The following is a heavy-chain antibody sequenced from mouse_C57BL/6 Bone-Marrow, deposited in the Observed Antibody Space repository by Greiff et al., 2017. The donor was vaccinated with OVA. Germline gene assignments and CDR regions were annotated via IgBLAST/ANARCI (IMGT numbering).Heavy chain of an antibody. V-gene: IGHV1-47*01. CDR3: ARDGYYGPFDY. CDR2: FHPYNDDT. J-gene: IGHJ2*01. CDR1: GYTFTTYP. Sequence: QVHVKQSGAELVKPGASVTMSCKASGYTFTTYPIEWMKQNHGKSLEWIGNFHPYNDDTKYNEKFKGKATLTVEKSSSTVYLELSRLTSDDSAVYYCARDGYYGPFDYWGQGTTLTVSS. D-gene: IGHD2-3*01.